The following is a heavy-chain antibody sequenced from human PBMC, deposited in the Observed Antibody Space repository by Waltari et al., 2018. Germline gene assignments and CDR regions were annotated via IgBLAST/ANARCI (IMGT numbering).Heavy chain of an antibody. CDR2: IYYSGST. J-gene: IGHJ6*02. D-gene: IGHD5-18*01. CDR3: ARSITSRGYSYGYYYYGMDV. Sequence: QLQLQESGPGLVKPSETLSLTCTVSGGSISSSSYYWGWIRQPPGKGLEWIGRIYYSGSTYYKPSRKSRDTIAVDTSKNQFSLKLSSVTAADTAVYYCARSITSRGYSYGYYYYGMDVWGQGTTVTVSS. CDR1: GGSISSSSYY. V-gene: IGHV4-39*01.